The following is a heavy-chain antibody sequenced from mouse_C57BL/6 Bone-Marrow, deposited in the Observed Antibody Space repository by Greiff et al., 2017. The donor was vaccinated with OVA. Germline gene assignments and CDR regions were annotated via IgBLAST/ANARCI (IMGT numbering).Heavy chain of an antibody. CDR3: AMIYYYGSRRSPYAMDY. D-gene: IGHD1-1*01. J-gene: IGHJ4*01. CDR1: GYTFTSYW. CDR2: IGTNSGGT. Sequence: QVQLQQPGAELVKPGASVKLSCKASGYTFTSYWMHWVKQRPGRGLEWIGRIGTNSGGTKYNEKFKSKATLTVDKPSSTAYMQLSSLTSEDSAVYYCAMIYYYGSRRSPYAMDYWGQGTSVTVSS. V-gene: IGHV1-72*01.